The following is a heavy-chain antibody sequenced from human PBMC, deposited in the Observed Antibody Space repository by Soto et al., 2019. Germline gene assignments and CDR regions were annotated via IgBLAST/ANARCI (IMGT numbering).Heavy chain of an antibody. CDR3: TRLISPVNERRS. CDR1: GYIFTDYW. Sequence: PGESLKISCKGSGYIFTDYWIAWVRQLPGQRPYWMGIIYPGDSDTRYSPSFKGQVTISADKSINTAYLQWSSLKVSDTPMYYCTRLISPVNERRSWGQGTLVTVSS. CDR2: IYPGDSDT. D-gene: IGHD2-8*01. V-gene: IGHV5-51*01. J-gene: IGHJ4*02.